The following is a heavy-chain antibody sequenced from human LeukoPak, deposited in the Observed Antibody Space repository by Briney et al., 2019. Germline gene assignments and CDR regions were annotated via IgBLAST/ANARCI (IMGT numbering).Heavy chain of an antibody. Sequence: GESLKISCKGSGYTFTTYWIGWVRQMPGKGLEWMAIIHPSDSDIRYRPSFQGQVTISADRSISTAYLQWSSLKASDSAIYFCARRRSLAAAGTFDPWGQGTLVTVSS. CDR1: GYTFTTYW. CDR3: ARRRSLAAAGTFDP. CDR2: IHPSDSDI. D-gene: IGHD6-13*01. V-gene: IGHV5-51*01. J-gene: IGHJ5*02.